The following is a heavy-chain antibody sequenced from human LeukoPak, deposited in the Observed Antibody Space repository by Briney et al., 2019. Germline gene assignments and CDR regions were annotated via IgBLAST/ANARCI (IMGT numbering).Heavy chain of an antibody. J-gene: IGHJ4*02. CDR2: IYYSGNT. CDR1: GGSISSYY. D-gene: IGHD6-25*01. V-gene: IGHV4-59*01. Sequence: SETLSLTCTVSGGSISSYYWSWIRQSPGKGLEWIGYIYYSGNTNYNPSLKNRVTISLDASRNQFSLKMSSVTAADTAIYYCARARETEAIDSWGQGTLVTVSS. CDR3: ARARETEAIDS.